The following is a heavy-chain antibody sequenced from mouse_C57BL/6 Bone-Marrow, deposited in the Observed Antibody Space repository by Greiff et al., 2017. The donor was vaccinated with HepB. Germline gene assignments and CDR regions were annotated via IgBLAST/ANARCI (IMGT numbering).Heavy chain of an antibody. CDR3: ARDDYDYLAWFAY. V-gene: IGHV3-6*01. J-gene: IGHJ3*01. CDR1: GYSITSGYY. D-gene: IGHD2-4*01. Sequence: VQLQQSGPGLVKPSQSLSLTCSVTGYSITSGYYWNWIRQFPGNKLEWMGYISYDGSNNYNPSLKNRISITRDTSKNQFFLKLNSVTTEDTATYYCARDDYDYLAWFAYWGQGTLVTVSA. CDR2: ISYDGSN.